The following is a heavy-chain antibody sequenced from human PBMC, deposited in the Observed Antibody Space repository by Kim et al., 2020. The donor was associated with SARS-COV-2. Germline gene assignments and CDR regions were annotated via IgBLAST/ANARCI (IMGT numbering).Heavy chain of an antibody. Sequence: SETLSLTCAVYGGSFSGYYWSWIRQPPGKGLEWIGEITHSGRTNYNPSLKSRGTISVDTSKNQFSLKLTSVTAADTAVYYCASRLSNTPGWGGNYSDL. V-gene: IGHV4-34*01. CDR3: ASRLSNTPGWGGNYSDL. J-gene: IGHJ2*01. CDR2: ITHSGRT. D-gene: IGHD3-3*01. CDR1: GGSFSGYY.